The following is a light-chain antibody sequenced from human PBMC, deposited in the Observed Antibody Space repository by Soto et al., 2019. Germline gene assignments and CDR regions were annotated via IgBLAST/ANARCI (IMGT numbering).Light chain of an antibody. CDR3: QQYSNWPPWT. CDR2: GAS. V-gene: IGKV3D-15*01. J-gene: IGKJ1*01. Sequence: IVMTQSPATLSVSPGQRATLSCRASQSVSTNLAWYHQKPGQAPRLLIYGASTRATGIPARFSGSGSGTEFTLTISGLQSDDFAVYYCQQYSNWPPWTFGQGTRVDFK. CDR1: QSVSTN.